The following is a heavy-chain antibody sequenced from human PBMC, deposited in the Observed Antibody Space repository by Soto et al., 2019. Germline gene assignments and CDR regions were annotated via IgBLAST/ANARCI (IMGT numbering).Heavy chain of an antibody. V-gene: IGHV1-2*04. CDR2: INPNGGDT. CDR3: ARDFGGNYYYYGMDV. CDR1: GYTFSGYY. Sequence: ASVKVSCKTSGYTFSGYYIHWVRQAPGQGLEWMGWINPNGGDTNYAQKFQDWVTMTRDTSSSTAYMELSRLKTDDTAVYYCARDFGGNYYYYGMDVWGQGTTVTVSS. J-gene: IGHJ6*02. D-gene: IGHD3-16*01.